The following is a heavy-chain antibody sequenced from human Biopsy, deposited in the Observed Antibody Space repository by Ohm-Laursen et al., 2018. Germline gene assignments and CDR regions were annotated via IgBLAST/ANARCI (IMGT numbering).Heavy chain of an antibody. V-gene: IGHV4-34*01. Sequence: GTLSLTCAVDGGSFSGYDGTWIRQPPGKGLEWVGEFSHTGTTIYNPSLKSRLTISVGTSKNQFSLKVRSVTAADTAVYYCVRGVDYYDPYHYYALDVWGQGTTVTVSS. CDR2: FSHTGTT. D-gene: IGHD3-22*01. CDR3: VRGVDYYDPYHYYALDV. J-gene: IGHJ6*02. CDR1: GGSFSGYD.